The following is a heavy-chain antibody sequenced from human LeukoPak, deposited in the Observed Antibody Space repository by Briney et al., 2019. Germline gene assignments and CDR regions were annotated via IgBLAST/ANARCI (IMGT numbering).Heavy chain of an antibody. V-gene: IGHV3-33*08. CDR2: IWSDGSHK. Sequence: GGSLRLSCAASGFTFSTSTMNWVRQAPGKGLEWVAVIWSDGSHKYYADSMKGRFTISRDNSKNMLYLQMNSLRVEDTAVYYCASAAGAFDMWGQGTLVTVSS. D-gene: IGHD6-13*01. CDR1: GFTFSTST. CDR3: ASAAGAFDM. J-gene: IGHJ3*02.